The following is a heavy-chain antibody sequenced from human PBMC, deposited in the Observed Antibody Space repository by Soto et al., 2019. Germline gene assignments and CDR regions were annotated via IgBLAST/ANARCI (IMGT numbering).Heavy chain of an antibody. D-gene: IGHD3-9*01. V-gene: IGHV4-39*01. Sequence: QLQLQESGPGLVKPSETLSLTCTVSGGSISSSSYYWGWIRQPPGKGLEWIGSIYYSGSTYYNPSLKSRVTISVDKSKNQASLKRSSVTAADTAVYYCARLEGLATISYYFDYWGQGTLVTVSS. CDR1: GGSISSSSYY. CDR2: IYYSGST. J-gene: IGHJ4*02. CDR3: ARLEGLATISYYFDY.